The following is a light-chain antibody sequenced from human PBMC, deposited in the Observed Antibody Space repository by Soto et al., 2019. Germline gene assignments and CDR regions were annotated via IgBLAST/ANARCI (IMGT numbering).Light chain of an antibody. J-gene: IGLJ2*01. V-gene: IGLV2-14*03. Sequence: QSALTQPASVSGSPGQSITISCTGTSSDVGGYNYVSWFQHHPGKAPKLMIYDVSNRPSGVSYRFSGSKSGITASLTISGLQAEDEADYYCSSYTSSSTPVFGGGTKLTVL. CDR3: SSYTSSSTPV. CDR2: DVS. CDR1: SSDVGGYNY.